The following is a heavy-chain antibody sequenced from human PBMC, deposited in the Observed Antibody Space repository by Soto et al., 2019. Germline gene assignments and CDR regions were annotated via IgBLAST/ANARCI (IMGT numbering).Heavy chain of an antibody. CDR3: AKDLVQLWSLTDY. Sequence: GGSLRLSCAASGFTFSNAWMSWVRQAPGKGLEWVGRIKSKTDGGTTDYAAPVKGRFTISRDDSKNTLYLQMNSLRAEDTAVYYCAKDLVQLWSLTDYWGQGTLVTVSS. CDR2: IKSKTDGGTT. CDR1: GFTFSNAW. D-gene: IGHD5-18*01. J-gene: IGHJ4*02. V-gene: IGHV3-15*01.